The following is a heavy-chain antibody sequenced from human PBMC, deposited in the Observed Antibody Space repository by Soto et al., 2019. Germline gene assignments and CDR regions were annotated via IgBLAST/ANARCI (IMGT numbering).Heavy chain of an antibody. J-gene: IGHJ6*02. D-gene: IGHD5-12*01. CDR1: GYSFASYW. CDR3: ARQGLHLYYYYGMGV. CDR2: IYPGDSDT. V-gene: IGHV5-51*01. Sequence: GESLKISCKGSGYSFASYWIGWVRQMPGKGLEWMGIIYPGDSDTRYSPSFQGQVTISADKSISTAYLQWSSLKASDTAMYYCARQGLHLYYYYGMGVCGQGTTVTVSS.